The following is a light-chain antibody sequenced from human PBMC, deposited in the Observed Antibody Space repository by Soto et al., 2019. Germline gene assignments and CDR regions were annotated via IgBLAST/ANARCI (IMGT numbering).Light chain of an antibody. J-gene: IGKJ4*01. V-gene: IGKV1-5*01. Sequence: DIQMTQSPSTLSASVGDRVTITCRASQPIKNWLAWYQQKPGTDPKFLIYDASTLESGVPSRFSGSGSGTEFTLTISSLQADDFATYFCQQYDDSPLTFGGGTKVEIK. CDR1: QPIKNW. CDR2: DAS. CDR3: QQYDDSPLT.